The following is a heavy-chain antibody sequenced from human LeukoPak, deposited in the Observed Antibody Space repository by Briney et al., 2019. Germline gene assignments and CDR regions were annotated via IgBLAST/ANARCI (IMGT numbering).Heavy chain of an antibody. J-gene: IGHJ3*02. CDR2: IASDHTT. CDR1: GFTVSNYE. V-gene: IGHV3-48*03. D-gene: IGHD3-3*01. Sequence: PGGSLRLSCAASGFTVSNYEMNWVRQAPGKGLEWVSFIASDHTTYYADSVKGRYTLSRDNAKNSLYLQMNSLRAEDTAVYYCARDRDYAFDIWGQGTMVTVSS. CDR3: ARDRDYAFDI.